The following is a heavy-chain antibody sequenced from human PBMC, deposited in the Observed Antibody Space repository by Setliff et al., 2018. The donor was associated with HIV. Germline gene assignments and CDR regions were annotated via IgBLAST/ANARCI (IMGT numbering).Heavy chain of an antibody. D-gene: IGHD5-12*01. V-gene: IGHV4-34*01. CDR3: ATASGYDLFMGAFDF. CDR2: INQSGGI. J-gene: IGHJ3*01. CDR1: GGSFSGYY. Sequence: AETLSLTCAVSGGSFSGYYWSWIRQPPGKGLEWIGEINQSGGINYNPSLKSRVTISIDTFKNQFSMKLYSVTAADTAVYYCATASGYDLFMGAFDFWGQGTMVTVSS.